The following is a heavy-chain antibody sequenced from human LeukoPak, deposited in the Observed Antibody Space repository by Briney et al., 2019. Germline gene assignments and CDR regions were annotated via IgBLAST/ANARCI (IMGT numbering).Heavy chain of an antibody. Sequence: ASVKVSCKASGYTFTSYDINWVRQATGQGLEWMGWMNPNSGNTGYAQKFQGRVTMTRNTSISTAYMELSSLRSEDTAVYYCASLRYFDWFLPPNKPYYYYGMDVWGQGTTVTVSS. CDR3: ASLRYFDWFLPPNKPYYYYGMDV. V-gene: IGHV1-8*01. J-gene: IGHJ6*02. CDR2: MNPNSGNT. CDR1: GYTFTSYD. D-gene: IGHD3-9*01.